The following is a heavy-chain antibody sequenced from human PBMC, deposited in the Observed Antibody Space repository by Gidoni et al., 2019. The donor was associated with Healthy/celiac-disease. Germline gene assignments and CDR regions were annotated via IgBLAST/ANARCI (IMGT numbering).Heavy chain of an antibody. CDR1: GGSISSYY. D-gene: IGHD6-13*01. Sequence: QVQLQESGPGLVKPSETLSLTCTVSGGSISSYYWSWIRQPPGKGLEWIGYIYYSGSTNYNPSLKSRVTISVDTSKNQFSLKLSSVTAADTAVYYCARVSRGYYYFDYWGQGTLVTVSS. CDR3: ARVSRGYYYFDY. CDR2: IYYSGST. J-gene: IGHJ4*02. V-gene: IGHV4-59*01.